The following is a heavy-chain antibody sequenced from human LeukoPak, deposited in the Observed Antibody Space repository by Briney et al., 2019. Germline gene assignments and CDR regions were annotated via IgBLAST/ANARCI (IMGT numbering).Heavy chain of an antibody. D-gene: IGHD1-26*01. CDR2: ITSSGATM. CDR1: GFTFSSYS. CDR3: ARSPGRNLLDY. J-gene: IGHJ4*02. V-gene: IGHV3-48*04. Sequence: GGSLRLSCAASGFTFSSYSMNWVRQAPGKGLEWVSYITSSGATMFYADSVKGRFIISRDNTKNLMHLQMNSLRAEDTAVYYCARSPGRNLLDYGGQGTLVTVSS.